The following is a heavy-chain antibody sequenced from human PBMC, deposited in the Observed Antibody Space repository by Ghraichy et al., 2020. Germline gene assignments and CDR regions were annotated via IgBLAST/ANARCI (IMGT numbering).Heavy chain of an antibody. CDR3: AKDRVSGTYSINTRYFDY. CDR2: ISGSGGNT. CDR1: GFTFTNYA. J-gene: IGHJ4*02. D-gene: IGHD1-26*01. V-gene: IGHV3-23*01. Sequence: GGSLRLSCAASGFTFTNYAMSWVRQAPGKGLEWVSAISGSGGNTYYADSVKGRFTISRANTKNTLYLQMSSLRAEDTAVYYCAKDRVSGTYSINTRYFDYWGQGTLVTVSS.